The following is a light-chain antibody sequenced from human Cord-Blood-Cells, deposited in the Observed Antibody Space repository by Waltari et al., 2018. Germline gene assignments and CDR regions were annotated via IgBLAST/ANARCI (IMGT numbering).Light chain of an antibody. Sequence: QSALTQPPSASGSPGQSVTISSTGTISPVGGYNHLSWYQQHPGKAPKLMIYEVSKRPSGVPDRFSGSKSGNTASLTVSGLQAEDEADYYCSSYAGSNVVFGGGTKLTVL. V-gene: IGLV2-8*01. CDR2: EVS. J-gene: IGLJ2*01. CDR3: SSYAGSNVV. CDR1: ISPVGGYNH.